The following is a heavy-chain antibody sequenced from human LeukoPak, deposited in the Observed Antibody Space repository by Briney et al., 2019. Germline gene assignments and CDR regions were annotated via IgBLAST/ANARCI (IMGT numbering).Heavy chain of an antibody. J-gene: IGHJ6*03. D-gene: IGHD4-17*01. CDR3: AKDSDYGDYDTYYYYYYYMDV. Sequence: GGSLRLSCAASGFTFSSYEVNWVRQAPGKGLEWVSGISGSGISTYYADSVKGRFTISRDNSKNTLYLQINSLRVEDTAVYYCAKDSDYGDYDTYYYYYYYMDVWGKGTTVTISS. CDR2: ISGSGIST. V-gene: IGHV3-23*01. CDR1: GFTFSSYE.